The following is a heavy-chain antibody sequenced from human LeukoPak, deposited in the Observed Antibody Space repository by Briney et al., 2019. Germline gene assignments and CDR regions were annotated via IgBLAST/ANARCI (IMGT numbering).Heavy chain of an antibody. CDR1: GGSINSYY. CDR2: IFYSGST. V-gene: IGHV4-59*01. Sequence: SETLPLTCTVSGGSINSYYWSWIRQPPDKGLEWVGYIFYSGSTNYNPSVKSRVTISVDTSKNQFSLKLSSVTAADTAVYYCARGPSWHFFDSWGQGALVTVSS. J-gene: IGHJ4*02. CDR3: ARGPSWHFFDS.